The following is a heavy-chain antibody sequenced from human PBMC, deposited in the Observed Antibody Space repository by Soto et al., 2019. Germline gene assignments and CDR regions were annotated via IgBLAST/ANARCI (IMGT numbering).Heavy chain of an antibody. V-gene: IGHV5-51*01. CDR1: GYSFTSYW. CDR3: ARLFDTSGWYDY. J-gene: IGHJ4*02. D-gene: IGHD6-19*01. Sequence: GESLRISCKGSGYSFTSYWIGWVRQMPGKGLERMGIIYPGDSDTRYSPSFQGQVTISADKSITTTYLQWSSLKASGTAIYYCARLFDTSGWYDYWGQGTLVTVSP. CDR2: IYPGDSDT.